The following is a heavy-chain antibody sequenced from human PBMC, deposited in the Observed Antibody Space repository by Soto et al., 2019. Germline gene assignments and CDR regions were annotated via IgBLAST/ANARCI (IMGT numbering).Heavy chain of an antibody. J-gene: IGHJ6*02. V-gene: IGHV4-34*01. D-gene: IGHD3-3*01. CDR1: GGSFSGYY. CDR3: ARVGNDFWSGSLVPYYYYGMDV. CDR2: INHSGST. Sequence: PSETLSLTCAVYGGSFSGYYWSWIRQPPGKGLEWIGEINHSGSTNYNPSLKSRVTISVDTSKNQFSLKLSSVTAADTAVYYCARVGNDFWSGSLVPYYYYGMDVWGQGTTVTVSS.